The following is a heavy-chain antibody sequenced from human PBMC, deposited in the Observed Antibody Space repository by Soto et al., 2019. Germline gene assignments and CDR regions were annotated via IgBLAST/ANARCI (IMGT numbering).Heavy chain of an antibody. D-gene: IGHD3-9*01. Sequence: TSETLSLTCTVSGGSISSSSYYWSWIRQPPGKGLEWIGYIYYSGSTNYNPSLKSRVTISVDTSKNQFSLKLSSVTAADTAVYYCARVGTYYDIPAGMDVWGQGTTVTVSS. V-gene: IGHV4-61*01. CDR2: IYYSGST. CDR1: GGSISSSSYY. J-gene: IGHJ6*02. CDR3: ARVGTYYDIPAGMDV.